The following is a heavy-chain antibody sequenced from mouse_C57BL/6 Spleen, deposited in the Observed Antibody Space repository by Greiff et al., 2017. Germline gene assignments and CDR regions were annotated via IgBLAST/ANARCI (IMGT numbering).Heavy chain of an antibody. J-gene: IGHJ3*01. Sequence: VKVVESGAELVKPGASVKLSCKASGYTFTEYTIHWVKQRSGQGLEWIGWFYPGSGSIKYNEKFKDKATLTADKSSGTVYMELSRSTSEDSAVYFCARHEGEYDKGLFAYWGQGTLVTVSA. V-gene: IGHV1-62-2*01. CDR3: ARHEGEYDKGLFAY. D-gene: IGHD2-4*01. CDR2: FYPGSGSI. CDR1: GYTFTEYT.